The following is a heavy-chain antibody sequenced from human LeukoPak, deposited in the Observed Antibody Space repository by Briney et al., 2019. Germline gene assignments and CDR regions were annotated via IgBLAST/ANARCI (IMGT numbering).Heavy chain of an antibody. Sequence: ASVKVSCKASGYTFTRYYIHWVRQAPGQGLEWMGWINPNNGGINYAQKFQGRVTMTRDTSISTAYMELSRLTSDDTAIYYCARDPATTYYYDPWGQGTLVTVSS. CDR1: GYTFTRYY. J-gene: IGHJ4*02. D-gene: IGHD3-22*01. CDR2: INPNNGGI. CDR3: ARDPATTYYYDP. V-gene: IGHV1-2*02.